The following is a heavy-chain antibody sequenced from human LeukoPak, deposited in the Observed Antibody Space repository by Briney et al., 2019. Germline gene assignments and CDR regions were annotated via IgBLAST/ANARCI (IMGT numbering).Heavy chain of an antibody. V-gene: IGHV3-53*01. CDR2: IYSGGST. CDR3: ARDPQSSQQLVSY. Sequence: PGGSLTLSCAASGVTVSSNYMSWVRQAPGKGLEWVSVIYSGGSTYYAASVKGRFTISRDTSKNTLYLQMNSLRAEDTAVYYCARDPQSSQQLVSYWGQGTLVTVSS. J-gene: IGHJ4*02. CDR1: GVTVSSNY. D-gene: IGHD6-13*01.